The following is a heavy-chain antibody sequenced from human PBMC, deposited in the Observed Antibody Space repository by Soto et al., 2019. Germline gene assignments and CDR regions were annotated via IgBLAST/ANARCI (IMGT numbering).Heavy chain of an antibody. D-gene: IGHD2-8*02. CDR3: TGEVASGY. CDR1: GFTVSSYG. CDR2: ISRDGRTK. V-gene: IGHV3-30*03. Sequence: QVQLVESGGGVVQPGGSLRLSCAASGFTVSSYGMHRVRQAPGKGLEWVAVISRDGRTKYYADSVKGRFAISKDNSRNTLFLEMNSLRGDDMAVYYCTGEVASGYWGQGTLVTVSS. J-gene: IGHJ4*02.